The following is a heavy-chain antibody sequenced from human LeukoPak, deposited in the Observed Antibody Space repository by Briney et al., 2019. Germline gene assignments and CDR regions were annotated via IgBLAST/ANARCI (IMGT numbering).Heavy chain of an antibody. CDR1: GYTFTSYG. CDR3: ARGFPRYYYESSGYYYFDY. J-gene: IGHJ4*02. Sequence: GASVKFSCKASGYTFTSYGISWVRQAPGQGLEWMGWISAYNGNTNYAQKLQGRVNMTTDTSTSTAYMELRSLRSDDTAVYYCARGFPRYYYESSGYYYFDYWGQGTLVTVSS. D-gene: IGHD3-22*01. V-gene: IGHV1-18*01. CDR2: ISAYNGNT.